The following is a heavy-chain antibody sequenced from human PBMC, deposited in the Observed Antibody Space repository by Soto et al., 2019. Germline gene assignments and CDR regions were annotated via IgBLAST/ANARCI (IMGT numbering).Heavy chain of an antibody. CDR1: GGSISSVGYY. V-gene: IGHV4-31*03. CDR3: ARVGGLTWFDP. J-gene: IGHJ5*02. D-gene: IGHD3-16*01. CDR2: NFYIGRT. Sequence: QVQLPESGPGLVKPSQTLSLTCTVSGGSISSVGYYWSWIRQHPGKGLEWIGYNFYIGRTYYNPSLKSRLTISLDTSKNQFSLKLSSVTAAATAVYYCARVGGLTWFDPWGQGTLVTVSS.